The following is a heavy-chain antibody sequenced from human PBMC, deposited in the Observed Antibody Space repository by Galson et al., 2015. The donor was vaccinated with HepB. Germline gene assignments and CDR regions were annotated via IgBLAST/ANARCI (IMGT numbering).Heavy chain of an antibody. CDR1: GFTFSSYS. CDR3: ARDHRDDIVVVPAAINTAPWYYYMDV. J-gene: IGHJ6*03. Sequence: SLRLSCAASGFTFSSYSMNWVRQAPGKGLEWVSYISSSSSTIYYADSVKGRFTISRDNAKNSLYLQMNSLRDEDTAVYYCARDHRDDIVVVPAAINTAPWYYYMDVWGQVTTVTVSS. CDR2: ISSSSSTI. V-gene: IGHV3-48*02. D-gene: IGHD2-2*01.